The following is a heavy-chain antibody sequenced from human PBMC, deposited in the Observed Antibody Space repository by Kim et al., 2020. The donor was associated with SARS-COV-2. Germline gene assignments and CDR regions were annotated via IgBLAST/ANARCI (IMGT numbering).Heavy chain of an antibody. Sequence: ASVKVSCKASGYTFTSYYMHWVRQAPGQGLEWMGIINPSGGSTSYAQKFQGRVTMTRDTSTSTVYMELSSLRSEDTAVYYCARDFKPVTTVYYYYGMDVWGQGTTVTVSS. CDR2: INPSGGST. CDR1: GYTFTSYY. J-gene: IGHJ6*02. V-gene: IGHV1-46*01. D-gene: IGHD4-17*01. CDR3: ARDFKPVTTVYYYYGMDV.